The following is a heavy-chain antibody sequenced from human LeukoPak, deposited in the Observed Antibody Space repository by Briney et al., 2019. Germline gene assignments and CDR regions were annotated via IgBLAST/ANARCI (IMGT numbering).Heavy chain of an antibody. D-gene: IGHD3-22*01. Sequence: GGPLRLSGAASGFTFSSYAMHWVRQAPGKGLEGVAVISYDGSNKYYADSVKGRFTISRDNSKNTLYLQMNSLRAEDTAVYYCARAPDYYDSSGYYYNAFDIWGQGTMVTVSS. CDR1: GFTFSSYA. CDR3: ARAPDYYDSSGYYYNAFDI. V-gene: IGHV3-30-3*01. CDR2: ISYDGSNK. J-gene: IGHJ3*02.